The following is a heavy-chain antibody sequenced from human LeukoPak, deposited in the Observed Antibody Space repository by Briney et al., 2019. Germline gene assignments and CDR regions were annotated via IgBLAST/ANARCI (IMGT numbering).Heavy chain of an antibody. CDR1: GGSISSSSYY. D-gene: IGHD1-26*01. Sequence: SETLSLTCTVSGGSISSSSYYWGWIRQPPGKGLEWIGSIYYSGSTYYNPSLKSRVTISVDTSKNQFSLKLGSVTAADTAVYYCARDRPYSGSYYDYWGQGKRVTVSS. CDR3: ARDRPYSGSYYDY. CDR2: IYYSGST. J-gene: IGHJ4*02. V-gene: IGHV4-39*07.